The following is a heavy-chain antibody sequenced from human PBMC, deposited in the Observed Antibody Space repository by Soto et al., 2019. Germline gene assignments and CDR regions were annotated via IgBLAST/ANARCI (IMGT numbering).Heavy chain of an antibody. J-gene: IGHJ3*02. CDR1: GFTFSSYD. V-gene: IGHV3-30*18. CDR2: IGYDGRKK. CDR3: AKSYGGNGDAFNI. Sequence: ESGGGVVQPGRSLRLSCAASGFTFSSYDMHWVRQAPGKGLEWVAVIGYDGRKKYYADSVKGRFTISRDNSESTLYLQLNSLRAEDTAVYFCAKSYGGNGDAFNIWGQGTMVTVSS. D-gene: IGHD4-17*01.